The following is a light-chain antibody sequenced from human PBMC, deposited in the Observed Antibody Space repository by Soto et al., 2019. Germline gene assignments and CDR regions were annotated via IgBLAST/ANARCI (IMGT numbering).Light chain of an antibody. CDR2: GAS. Sequence: EIVLTQSPGTLSLSPGKRATLSCRASQSVSSSYLAWYQQKPGQAPRLLIYGASSRATGIPDRFSGSGSGTDFTLTISRLEPEDFAVYYCQQYGSSPLWAFGQGTKVEIK. V-gene: IGKV3-20*01. J-gene: IGKJ1*01. CDR1: QSVSSSY. CDR3: QQYGSSPLWA.